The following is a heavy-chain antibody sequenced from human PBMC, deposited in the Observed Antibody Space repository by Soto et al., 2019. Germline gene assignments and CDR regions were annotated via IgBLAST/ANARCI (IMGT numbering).Heavy chain of an antibody. J-gene: IGHJ5*02. Sequence: SETLSLTCTVSGGSISSYYWSWIRQPPGKGLEWIGYIYYSGSTNYNPSLKSRVTISVDTSKNQFSLKLSSVTAADTAVYYCARGLERGYDFWSGYSGPGYDGWFDPWGQGTLVTVSS. CDR3: ARGLERGYDFWSGYSGPGYDGWFDP. D-gene: IGHD3-3*01. CDR1: GGSISSYY. CDR2: IYYSGST. V-gene: IGHV4-59*12.